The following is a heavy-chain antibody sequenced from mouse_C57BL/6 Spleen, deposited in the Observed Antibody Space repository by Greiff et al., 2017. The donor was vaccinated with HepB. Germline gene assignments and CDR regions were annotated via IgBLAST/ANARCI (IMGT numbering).Heavy chain of an antibody. CDR3: ASGANYLDYLDY. Sequence: LQEPGAELVKPGASVKLSCKASGYTFTSYWMQWVKQRPGQGLEWIGEIDPSDSYTNYNQKFKGKATLTVDTSSSTAYMQLSSLTSEDSAVYYCASGANYLDYLDYWGQGTTLTVSS. J-gene: IGHJ2*01. V-gene: IGHV1-50*01. CDR1: GYTFTSYW. D-gene: IGHD6-1*01. CDR2: IDPSDSYT.